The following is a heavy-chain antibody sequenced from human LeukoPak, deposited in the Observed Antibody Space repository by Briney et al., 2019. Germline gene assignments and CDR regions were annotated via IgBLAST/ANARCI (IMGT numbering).Heavy chain of an antibody. CDR1: GFTFSSYE. D-gene: IGHD4-17*01. Sequence: GGSLRLSRAASGFTFSSYEMNWVRQAPGEGLEWVSYISSSGSTIYYADSVKGRFTISRDNAKNSLYLQMNSLRAEDTAVYYCARDQVNQYGDYDRPLWGQGTLVTVSS. CDR3: ARDQVNQYGDYDRPL. V-gene: IGHV3-48*03. CDR2: ISSSGSTI. J-gene: IGHJ4*02.